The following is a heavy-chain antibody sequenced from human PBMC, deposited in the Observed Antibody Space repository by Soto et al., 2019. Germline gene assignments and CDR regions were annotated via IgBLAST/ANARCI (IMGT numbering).Heavy chain of an antibody. CDR1: GFTFSSYA. D-gene: IGHD3-10*01. J-gene: IGHJ6*02. CDR2: ISGSGDST. CDR3: AKLPYGSGGYYYYAMDV. V-gene: IGHV3-23*01. Sequence: GGSLRLSCAASGFTFSSYAMSWVRQAPGKGLEWVSVISGSGDSTYYADSVKGRFTISRDNSKNTLYLQMNSLRAEDTAVYYCAKLPYGSGGYYYYAMDVWGQGTTVTVSS.